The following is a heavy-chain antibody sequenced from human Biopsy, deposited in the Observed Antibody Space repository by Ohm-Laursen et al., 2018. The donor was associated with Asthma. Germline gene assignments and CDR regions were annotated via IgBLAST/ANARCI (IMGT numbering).Heavy chain of an antibody. CDR1: GYTFINYA. D-gene: IGHD3-9*01. Sequence: ASVKVSCKASGYTFINYAIHWVRQAPGQRLEWMGWINAGNGNTKYSQKFQGRVTISRDTSASTAYMDLSSLRSKDTAVYYCARTYYDFLTGQVNDAFAMWGQGAVVTVSS. CDR2: INAGNGNT. J-gene: IGHJ3*02. CDR3: ARTYYDFLTGQVNDAFAM. V-gene: IGHV1-3*01.